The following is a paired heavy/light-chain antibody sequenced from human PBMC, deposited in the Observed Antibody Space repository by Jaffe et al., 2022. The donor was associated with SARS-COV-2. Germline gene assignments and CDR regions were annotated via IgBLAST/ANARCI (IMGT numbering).Light chain of an antibody. Sequence: QSALTQPPSASGSPGQSVTISCTGTSSDVGNYNYVSWYQQHPNKAPKLMIYELTKRPSGVPDRFSGSKSGNTASLTVSGLQPEDEADYYCSSYAGGDNLVFGGGTKLTVL. CDR3: SSYAGGDNLV. CDR2: ELT. J-gene: IGLJ2*01. CDR1: SSDVGNYNY. V-gene: IGLV2-8*01.
Heavy chain of an antibody. Sequence: EVQLIESGGGLVQPGGSLRLSCAASGFTFNTYAMSWVRQAPGKGLEWVSGISGGGGGKYYADSVKGRFTISRDNSKNTLYLQMNTLRAEDTAVYYCVKTEKWLPLGQDYWGQGTLVTVSS. J-gene: IGHJ4*02. V-gene: IGHV3-23*01. CDR1: GFTFNTYA. CDR3: VKTEKWLPLGQDY. D-gene: IGHD5-12*01. CDR2: ISGGGGGK.